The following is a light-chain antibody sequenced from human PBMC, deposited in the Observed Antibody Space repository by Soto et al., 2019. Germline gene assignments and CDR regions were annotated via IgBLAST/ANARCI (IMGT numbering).Light chain of an antibody. CDR2: DVI. CDR3: GLFTSSATWV. Sequence: QSALTQPPSASGSPGQSVTISCTGTSSDVGDYEHVSWYQLAPGTAPKLLISDVINRPSGVPDRFSGSKSGNTPSLTISGLQAEDEADYYCGLFTSSATWVFGGGTKLTVL. J-gene: IGLJ3*02. V-gene: IGLV2-18*01. CDR1: SSDVGDYEH.